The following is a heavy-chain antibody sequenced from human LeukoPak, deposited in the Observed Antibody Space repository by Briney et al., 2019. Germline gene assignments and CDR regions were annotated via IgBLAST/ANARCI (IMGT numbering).Heavy chain of an antibody. CDR2: IWYDGSEK. D-gene: IGHD3-22*01. CDR3: ARVGPDPRMWLSLDY. J-gene: IGHJ4*02. CDR1: GFTFSSYA. V-gene: IGHV3-33*01. Sequence: PGGSLRLSCAASGFTFSSYAIHWVRQAPGKGLEWVAVIWYDGSEKYYADSVKGRFTISRENPKNMVYLQMNSLRAEDTAVYYCARVGPDPRMWLSLDYWGRGTQVTVSS.